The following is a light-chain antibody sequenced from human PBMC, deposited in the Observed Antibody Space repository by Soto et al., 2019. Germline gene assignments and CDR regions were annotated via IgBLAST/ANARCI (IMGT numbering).Light chain of an antibody. Sequence: SYELTQPPSVSVAPGKTASISCGGNDIGSKGVHWYQQKPGQAPVLVIYSDADLPPVIPERFSGSNSANLATLTITRVEAGDEADNYCQVWDSGSAHVVFGGGTKAAVL. CDR3: QVWDSGSAHVV. J-gene: IGLJ2*01. CDR2: SDA. V-gene: IGLV3-21*04. CDR1: DIGSKG.